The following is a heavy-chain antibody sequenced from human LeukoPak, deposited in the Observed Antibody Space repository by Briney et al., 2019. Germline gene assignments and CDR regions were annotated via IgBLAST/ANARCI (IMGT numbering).Heavy chain of an antibody. D-gene: IGHD6-13*01. CDR1: GFTFSGYG. CDR2: IWYDGGNK. J-gene: IGHJ4*02. V-gene: IGHV3-33*06. Sequence: PGGSLRLSCAASGFTFSGYGMHWVRQAPGKGLEWVAVIWYDGGNKYYADSVKGRFTISRDNSKNTLYLQVNSLRAEDTAVYYCAKSLYISSWYYDYWGQGTLVAVSS. CDR3: AKSLYISSWYYDY.